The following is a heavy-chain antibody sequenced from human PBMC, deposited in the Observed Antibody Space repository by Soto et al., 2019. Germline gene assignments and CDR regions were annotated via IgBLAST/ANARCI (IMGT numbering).Heavy chain of an antibody. J-gene: IGHJ4*02. CDR1: GYTFTGYY. V-gene: IGHV1-2*02. Sequence: GASVKVSCKASGYTFTGYYMHWVRQAPGQGLEWMGWINPNSGGTNYAQKFQGRVTMTRDTSISAAYMELSRLRSDDTAVYYCARDPYSSSWVDYWGQGTLVTVSS. CDR2: INPNSGGT. D-gene: IGHD6-13*01. CDR3: ARDPYSSSWVDY.